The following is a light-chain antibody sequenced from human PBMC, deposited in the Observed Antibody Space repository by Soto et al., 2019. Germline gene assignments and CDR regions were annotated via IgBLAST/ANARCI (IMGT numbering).Light chain of an antibody. J-gene: IGKJ1*01. Sequence: DLQMTQSPSTLSECVGDRFAVTCRASQSISSWLAWYQQKPGKAPKVLIYKASSLESGVPSRFSGSGSGTEFTLTISSLKPDDFATYYCQQYNSYSSFGHGTKVDIK. CDR1: QSISSW. V-gene: IGKV1-5*03. CDR3: QQYNSYSS. CDR2: KAS.